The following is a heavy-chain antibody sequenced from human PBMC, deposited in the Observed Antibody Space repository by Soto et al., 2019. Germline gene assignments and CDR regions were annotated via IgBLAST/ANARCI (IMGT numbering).Heavy chain of an antibody. V-gene: IGHV3-33*06. CDR1: GFTLKNYG. Sequence: GGSLRLSCAASGFTLKNYGMHWVRQAPGKGLEWVALMSFDGNKKYYVDSVKGRFTISRDNSKSTLFLQMNSLRAEDTAIYYCAKKVNSGSGSQYFDYWGQGTMVTVSS. J-gene: IGHJ4*02. D-gene: IGHD3-10*01. CDR2: MSFDGNKK. CDR3: AKKVNSGSGSQYFDY.